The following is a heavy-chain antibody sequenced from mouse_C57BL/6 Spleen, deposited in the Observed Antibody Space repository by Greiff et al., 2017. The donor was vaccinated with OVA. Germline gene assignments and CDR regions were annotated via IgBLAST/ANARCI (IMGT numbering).Heavy chain of an antibody. CDR1: GYTFTSYW. Sequence: QVQLQQPGAELVKPGASVQLSCKASGYTFTSYWMHWVKQRPGQGLEWIGMIHPNSGRTNYNEKFKSKATLTVDKSSSTAYMQLSSLTSEDSAVYYCAVNYYGSSSYWYFDVWGTGTTVTVSS. V-gene: IGHV1-64*01. J-gene: IGHJ1*03. CDR2: IHPNSGRT. D-gene: IGHD1-1*01. CDR3: AVNYYGSSSYWYFDV.